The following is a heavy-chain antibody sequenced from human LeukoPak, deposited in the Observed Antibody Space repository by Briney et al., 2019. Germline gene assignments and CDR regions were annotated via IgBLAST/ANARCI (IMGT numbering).Heavy chain of an antibody. CDR1: GGSFSGYY. J-gene: IGHJ3*02. D-gene: IGHD3-22*01. V-gene: IGHV4-34*01. CDR3: AKAPYYYDSSGYHNAFDI. CDR2: INHSGST. Sequence: SETLSLTCAVYGGSFSGYYWSWIRQPPGKGLVWIGEINHSGSTNYNPSLKSRVTISVDTSKNQFSLKLSSVTAADTAVYYCAKAPYYYDSSGYHNAFDIWGQGTMVTVSS.